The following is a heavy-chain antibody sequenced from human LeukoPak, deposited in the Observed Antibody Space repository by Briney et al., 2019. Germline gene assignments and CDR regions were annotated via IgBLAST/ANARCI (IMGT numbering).Heavy chain of an antibody. Sequence: ASVKVSCKASGYTFTSYGISWVRQAPGQGLEWMGWISAYNGNTNYAQKLQGRVTMTTDTSTSTAYMELRSLRSDDTAVYYCARRAYYYDSSGYPFDYRGQGTLVTVSS. V-gene: IGHV1-18*01. CDR3: ARRAYYYDSSGYPFDY. CDR1: GYTFTSYG. CDR2: ISAYNGNT. J-gene: IGHJ4*02. D-gene: IGHD3-22*01.